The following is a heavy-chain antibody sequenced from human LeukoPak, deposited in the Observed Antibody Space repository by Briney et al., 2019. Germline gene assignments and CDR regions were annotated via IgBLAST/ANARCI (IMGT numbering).Heavy chain of an antibody. CDR3: ARHSDVIGSI. D-gene: IGHD3-10*01. Sequence: GESLKISCRASGSTFTHLLIGGVRQKSGSGLEWMGIIYPRDSDTRYSPSFQGHVTISADTSINTAYLDRSRLEASDTAIYYCARHSDVIGSIWGEGTLVTVSS. CDR1: GSTFTHLL. V-gene: IGHV5-51*01. CDR2: IYPRDSDT. J-gene: IGHJ4*02.